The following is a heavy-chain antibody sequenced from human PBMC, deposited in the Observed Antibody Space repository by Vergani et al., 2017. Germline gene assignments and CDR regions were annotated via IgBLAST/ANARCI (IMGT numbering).Heavy chain of an antibody. CDR2: ISAYNGNT. CDR3: ASVYLRDYDVWSGYPRYAFDI. D-gene: IGHD3-3*01. J-gene: IGHJ3*02. Sequence: QVQLVQSGAEVKKPGASVKVSCKASGYTFTSYGISWVRQAPGQGLEWMGWISAYNGNTNYAQKLQGRVTMTTDTSTSTAYMELRSLRSDDTAVYYCASVYLRDYDVWSGYPRYAFDIWGQGTMVTVSS. CDR1: GYTFTSYG. V-gene: IGHV1-18*01.